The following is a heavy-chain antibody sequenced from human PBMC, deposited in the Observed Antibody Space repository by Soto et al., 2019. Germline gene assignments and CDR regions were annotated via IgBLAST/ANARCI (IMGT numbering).Heavy chain of an antibody. Sequence: ASVKVSCKVSGYTLTELSMHWVRQAPGKGLEWMGGFDPEDGETIYAQKFQGRVTMTEDTSTDTSYMELSSLRSEDTAVYYCATVTGRITFNPYGMDVWGQGTTVTVSS. CDR3: ATVTGRITFNPYGMDV. D-gene: IGHD1-20*01. CDR2: FDPEDGET. CDR1: GYTLTELS. J-gene: IGHJ6*02. V-gene: IGHV1-24*01.